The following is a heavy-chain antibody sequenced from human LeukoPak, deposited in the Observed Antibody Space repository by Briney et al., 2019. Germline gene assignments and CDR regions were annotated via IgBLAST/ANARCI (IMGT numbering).Heavy chain of an antibody. J-gene: IGHJ6*03. Sequence: PSETLSLTCTVSDDSISGSNSYWSWIRQPAGKGLEWIGRIYTSGSTNYNPSLKSRVTMSVDTSKNQFSLKLSSVTAADTAVYYCARDSHRYCSSTSCPSRDYYMDVWGKGTTVTVS. D-gene: IGHD2-2*01. V-gene: IGHV4-61*02. CDR1: DDSISGSNSY. CDR2: IYTSGST. CDR3: ARDSHRYCSSTSCPSRDYYMDV.